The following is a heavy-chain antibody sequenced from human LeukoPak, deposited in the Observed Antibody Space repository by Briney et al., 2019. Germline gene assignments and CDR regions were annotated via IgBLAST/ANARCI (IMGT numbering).Heavy chain of an antibody. D-gene: IGHD7-27*01. V-gene: IGHV3-53*01. CDR2: IYSGGST. J-gene: IGHJ4*02. CDR1: GFTFSSFA. CDR3: ARRPPTNWGLDY. Sequence: GGSLRLSCAASGFTFSSFAMSWVRQAPGKGLEWVSIIYSGGSTYYADSVKGRFTISRDNSKNTLYLQMNSLRAEDTAVYYCARRPPTNWGLDYWGQGTLVTVSS.